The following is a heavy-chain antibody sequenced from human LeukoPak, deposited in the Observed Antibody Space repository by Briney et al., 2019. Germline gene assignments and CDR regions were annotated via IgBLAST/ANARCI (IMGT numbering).Heavy chain of an antibody. V-gene: IGHV3-30*18. CDR1: GFTFSYYD. Sequence: GGSLRLSCAASGFTFSYYDMHWVRQAPGKGLEWVAVISYDGSNKNYADSVKGRFTISKDNSKNTLYLQMNSLRPEDTAVYYCSKDLGFRGWHEGGQWGQGTLVTVSS. CDR3: SKDLGFRGWHEGGQ. D-gene: IGHD6-19*01. CDR2: ISYDGSNK. J-gene: IGHJ4*02.